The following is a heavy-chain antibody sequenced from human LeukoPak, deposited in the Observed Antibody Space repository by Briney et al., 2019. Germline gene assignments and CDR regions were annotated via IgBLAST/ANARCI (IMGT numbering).Heavy chain of an antibody. CDR3: ARPITYYYGFSGYYWGAFDI. V-gene: IGHV3-23*01. CDR1: GFTFSNYA. J-gene: IGHJ3*02. D-gene: IGHD3-22*01. Sequence: PGGSLRLSCAASGFTFSNYAMSWVRQAPGKGLEWVSGISGSGGDTFFADSVKGRFTISRDNSKNTLYLQMNSLRAEDTAVFYCARPITYYYGFSGYYWGAFDIWGQGTMVTVSS. CDR2: ISGSGGDT.